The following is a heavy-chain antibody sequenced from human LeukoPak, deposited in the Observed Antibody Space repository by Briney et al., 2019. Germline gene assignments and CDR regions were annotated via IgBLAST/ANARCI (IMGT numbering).Heavy chain of an antibody. CDR3: ARVGRGDHTWGSYSFDY. CDR1: GGSINAYY. CDR2: INYSGST. J-gene: IGHJ4*02. V-gene: IGHV4-59*01. Sequence: SETLSLTCTVSGGSINAYYWSWIRQPPGKGLEWIGYINYSGSTNYNPSLKSRVTISLDTSNKHFALKLTSVTAADTAVYYCARVGRGDHTWGSYSFDYWGQGTLVTVSS. D-gene: IGHD3-16*01.